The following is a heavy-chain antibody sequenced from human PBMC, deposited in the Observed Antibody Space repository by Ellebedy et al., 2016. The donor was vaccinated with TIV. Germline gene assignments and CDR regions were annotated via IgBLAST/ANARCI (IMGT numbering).Heavy chain of an antibody. CDR3: ASDGSYGDYASPAHAFEH. Sequence: GESLKISCAASGFSFSNYWMSWVRQAPGKGLEWVANIRQDGGDKYYVDSVKGRFTISRDNAKNSLYLQMNSLRAEDTAVYYCASDGSYGDYASPAHAFEHWGQGTMVAVSS. CDR1: GFSFSNYW. CDR2: IRQDGGDK. D-gene: IGHD4-17*01. J-gene: IGHJ3*01. V-gene: IGHV3-7*01.